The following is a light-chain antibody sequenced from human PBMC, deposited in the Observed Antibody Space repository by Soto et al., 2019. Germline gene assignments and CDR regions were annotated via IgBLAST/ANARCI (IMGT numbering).Light chain of an antibody. V-gene: IGKV3-20*01. Sequence: EIVLTQSPGTLSLSPGVRDTLSCRASQSVSSSYLAWYEQKPGQAPRLLIYGASSSATGIPDRFSFSGSGTDFTLTISRLEPEYGAVYYCHQYDSSPLTFGGGTKVEIK. CDR3: HQYDSSPLT. J-gene: IGKJ4*01. CDR2: GAS. CDR1: QSVSSSY.